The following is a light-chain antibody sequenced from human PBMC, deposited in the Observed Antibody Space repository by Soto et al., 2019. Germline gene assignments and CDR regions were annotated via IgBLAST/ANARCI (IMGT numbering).Light chain of an antibody. V-gene: IGKV1-5*03. CDR2: KAS. Sequence: DIQMTQFPSTLSASVGDRVTITCRASQSISTSLAWYQQKPGKAPKILIYKASGLESGVPSRFSGSGSGTEFTLTISSLQPDDFATYYCQQYNTYSWTFGQGTKVEIK. CDR1: QSISTS. J-gene: IGKJ1*01. CDR3: QQYNTYSWT.